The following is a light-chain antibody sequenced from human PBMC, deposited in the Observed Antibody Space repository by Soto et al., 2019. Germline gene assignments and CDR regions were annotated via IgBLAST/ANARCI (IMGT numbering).Light chain of an antibody. V-gene: IGLV2-14*03. CDR2: DVS. Sequence: QSALTQPASVSGSPGQSITISCTGTSSDVGRYNYVSWYQHHPGKAPKLIFYDVSNRPSGVSEHFSVSKSGYTASLTISGLQPDDEADSYCTSYPTRSTYVFGTGPKVTVL. J-gene: IGLJ1*01. CDR3: TSYPTRSTYV. CDR1: SSDVGRYNY.